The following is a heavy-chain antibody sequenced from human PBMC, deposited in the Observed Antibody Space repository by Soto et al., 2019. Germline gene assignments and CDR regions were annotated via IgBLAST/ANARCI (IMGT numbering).Heavy chain of an antibody. Sequence: EEQLVESGGGLVKPGGSLRLSCVASGFNLSSYTMSWVRQAPGKGLEWVSSIGISIGYIYYGVSVTGRFTISRDNAKNALLLQMNSLRAEDTAVYFCGRNVLAVTEDAVDVWGQGTMVTVSS. CDR3: GRNVLAVTEDAVDV. CDR2: IGISIGYI. D-gene: IGHD6-6*01. V-gene: IGHV3-21*01. J-gene: IGHJ3*01. CDR1: GFNLSSYT.